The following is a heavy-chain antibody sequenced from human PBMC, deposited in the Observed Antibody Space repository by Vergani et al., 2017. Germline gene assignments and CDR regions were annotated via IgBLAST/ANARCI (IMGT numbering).Heavy chain of an antibody. Sequence: VQLVESAGGVVQPGGSLRLSCAASGFTFSSYSMNWVRQAPGKGLEWVSSISSSSSYIYYADSVKGRFTISRDNAKNSLYLQMNSLRAEDTAVYYCARGHKGYSNGGYWGQGTLVTVSS. CDR3: ARGHKGYSNGGY. CDR2: ISSSSSYI. D-gene: IGHD6-19*01. V-gene: IGHV3-21*02. CDR1: GFTFSSYS. J-gene: IGHJ4*02.